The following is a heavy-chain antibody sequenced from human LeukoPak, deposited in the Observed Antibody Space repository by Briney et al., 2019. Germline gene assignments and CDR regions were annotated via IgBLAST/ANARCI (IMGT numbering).Heavy chain of an antibody. Sequence: GGSLRLSCSASGFTFSRCAMHWVRQAPGKGLEYVSAISSNGGSTYYADSVKGRFTISRDNSRNTLHLQMSSLRVEDTAVYYCVKDSSSGSYFDYWGQGTLVTVSS. D-gene: IGHD3-10*01. J-gene: IGHJ4*02. CDR2: ISSNGGST. V-gene: IGHV3-64D*06. CDR3: VKDSSSGSYFDY. CDR1: GFTFSRCA.